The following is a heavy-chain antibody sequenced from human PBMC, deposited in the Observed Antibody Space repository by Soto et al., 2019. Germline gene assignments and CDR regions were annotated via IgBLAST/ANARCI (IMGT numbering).Heavy chain of an antibody. CDR3: ARVSPYYDFWSGYSVFDY. CDR1: GYTFTGYY. CDR2: INPNSGGT. J-gene: IGHJ4*02. Sequence: GASVKVSCKASGYTFTGYYMHWVRQAPGQGLEWMGWINPNSGGTNYAQKFQGRVTMTRDTSISTVYMELSRLRSDDTAVYYCARVSPYYDFWSGYSVFDYWGQGTLVTVSS. D-gene: IGHD3-3*01. V-gene: IGHV1-2*02.